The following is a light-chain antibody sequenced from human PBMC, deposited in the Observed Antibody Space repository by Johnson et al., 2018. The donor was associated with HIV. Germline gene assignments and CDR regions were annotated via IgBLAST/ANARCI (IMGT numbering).Light chain of an antibody. CDR3: GTWDSSLSGV. J-gene: IGLJ1*01. V-gene: IGLV1-51*02. CDR2: ANN. Sequence: QSVLTQPPSVSAPPGQKVTISCSGSSSNIGNNLASWYQQLPGTATKLLIYANNKRPSGIPDRFSGSKSGTSATLGITGLQTGDEANYYCGTWDSSLSGVFGTGTKVTVL. CDR1: SSNIGNNL.